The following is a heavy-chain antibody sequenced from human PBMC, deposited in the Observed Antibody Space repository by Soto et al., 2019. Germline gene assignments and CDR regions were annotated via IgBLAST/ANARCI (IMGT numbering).Heavy chain of an antibody. CDR1: GGSFSGYY. D-gene: IGHD1-7*01. CDR3: ARSITGTRGGAFDI. Sequence: SETLSLTCAVYGGSFSGYYWSWIRQPPGKGLEWIGEINHSGSTNYNPSLKSRVTISVDTSKNHFSLKLSSVTAADTAVYYCARSITGTRGGAFDIWGQGTMVTVSS. V-gene: IGHV4-34*01. J-gene: IGHJ3*02. CDR2: INHSGST.